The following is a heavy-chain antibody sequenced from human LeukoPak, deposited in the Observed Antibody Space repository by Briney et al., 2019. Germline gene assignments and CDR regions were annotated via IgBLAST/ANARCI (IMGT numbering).Heavy chain of an antibody. CDR3: ARVGGYSGYAVI. Sequence: SQTLSLTCAVSGGSISSGGYSWSWIRQPPGQGLEWIGYIYYSGSTYYNPSLKSRVTISVDTSKNQFSLKLSSVTAADTAVYYCARVGGYSGYAVIWGQGTLVTVSS. D-gene: IGHD5-12*01. CDR2: IYYSGST. V-gene: IGHV4-30-4*07. CDR1: GGSISSGGYS. J-gene: IGHJ4*02.